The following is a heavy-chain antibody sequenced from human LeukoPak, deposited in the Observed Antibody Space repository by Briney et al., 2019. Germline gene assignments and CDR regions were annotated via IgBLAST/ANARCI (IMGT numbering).Heavy chain of an antibody. J-gene: IGHJ4*02. Sequence: SETLSLTCTVSGGSISSYYCSWLRQPAGKGLEWIGRIYTSGSTNYNPSLKSRVTMSVDTSKNQFSLKLSSVTAADTAVYYCARSPYCSSTSCPFDYWGQGTLVTVSS. V-gene: IGHV4-4*07. CDR3: ARSPYCSSTSCPFDY. CDR1: GGSISSYY. D-gene: IGHD2-2*01. CDR2: IYTSGST.